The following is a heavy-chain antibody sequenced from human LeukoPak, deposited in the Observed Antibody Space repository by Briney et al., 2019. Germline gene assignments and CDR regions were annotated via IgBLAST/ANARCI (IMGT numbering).Heavy chain of an antibody. V-gene: IGHV1-18*01. D-gene: IGHD3-22*01. CDR2: ISAYNGNT. Sequence: ASVKVSCKASGGTFSSYAISWVRQAPGQGLEWMGWISAYNGNTNYAQKLQGRVTITTDTSTSTAYMELRSLRSDDTAVYYCARDRYYYDSSGYYSHFDYWGQGTLVTVSS. CDR3: ARDRYYYDSSGYYSHFDY. J-gene: IGHJ4*02. CDR1: GGTFSSYA.